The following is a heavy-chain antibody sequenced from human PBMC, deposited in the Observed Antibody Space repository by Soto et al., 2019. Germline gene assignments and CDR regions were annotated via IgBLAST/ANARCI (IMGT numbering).Heavy chain of an antibody. V-gene: IGHV1-18*01. J-gene: IGHJ3*01. CDR1: GYTFTHYG. Sequence: QVPLVQSGAEVKKPGASVKVSCKASGYTFTHYGISWVRQAPGQGLAWMGWISALNGNTKYVDNFQDRVTMTTDTSTNTSYMEVTSLRSDDTAIYYCARVYGSCSYIAFDFWGQGTMVTVSS. D-gene: IGHD3-10*01. CDR3: ARVYGSCSYIAFDF. CDR2: ISALNGNT.